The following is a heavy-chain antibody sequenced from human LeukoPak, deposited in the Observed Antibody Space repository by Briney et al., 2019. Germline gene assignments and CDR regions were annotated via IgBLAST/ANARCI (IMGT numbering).Heavy chain of an antibody. V-gene: IGHV3-7*04. CDR1: GVTFRSDW. J-gene: IGHJ4*02. CDR3: TRVGYIDEGIDY. Sequence: GGSLRLSCAASGVTFRSDWIRWVRQAPGKGLEWVGNIKQDGSEKNYVDSVKGRFTISRDNAKNSLYLQMNSLRAEDTAIYYCTRVGYIDEGIDYWGQGTLVTVSS. CDR2: IKQDGSEK. D-gene: IGHD5-24*01.